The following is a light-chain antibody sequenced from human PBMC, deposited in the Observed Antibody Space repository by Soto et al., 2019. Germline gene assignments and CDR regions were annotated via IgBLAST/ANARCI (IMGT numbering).Light chain of an antibody. CDR1: QSVSRY. CDR3: QQRSGWPRT. Sequence: EIVLTQSPATLSLSPGERATVSCRASQSVSRYLAWFQQKPGQAPRLLIYGASNRATGIPARFSGSGSGTDFTLTISSLEPEDFAIYYCQQRSGWPRTFGQGTKVEIK. J-gene: IGKJ1*01. CDR2: GAS. V-gene: IGKV3-11*01.